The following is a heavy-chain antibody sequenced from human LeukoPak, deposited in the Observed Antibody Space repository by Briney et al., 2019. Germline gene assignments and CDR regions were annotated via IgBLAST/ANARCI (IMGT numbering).Heavy chain of an antibody. J-gene: IGHJ4*02. Sequence: WETLSLTCTVSGGSISSSSYYWGWIRQPPGKGLEWIGSIYYSGSTYYNPSLKSRVTISVDTSKNQFSLKLSSVTAADTAVYYCARVEMATSLPDYWGQGTLVTVSS. V-gene: IGHV4-39*01. D-gene: IGHD5-24*01. CDR1: GGSISSSSYY. CDR2: IYYSGST. CDR3: ARVEMATSLPDY.